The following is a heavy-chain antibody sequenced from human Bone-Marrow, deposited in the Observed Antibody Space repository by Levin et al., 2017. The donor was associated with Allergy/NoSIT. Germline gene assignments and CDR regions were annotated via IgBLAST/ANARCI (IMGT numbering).Heavy chain of an antibody. CDR1: GFAVNSSGVA. CDR2: IYWHDDA. CDR3: AHRPAHSGYYKC. V-gene: IGHV2-5*01. D-gene: IGHD5-12*01. Sequence: SGPTLVKPTQTLTLTCTFSGFAVNSSGVAVGWFRQPPGKAPEWLALIYWHDDARYSPSLRSRLTITKDPSENLVVLTLSNMDPADAGTYFCAHRPAHSGYYKCWGQGIVVTVSS. J-gene: IGHJ4*02.